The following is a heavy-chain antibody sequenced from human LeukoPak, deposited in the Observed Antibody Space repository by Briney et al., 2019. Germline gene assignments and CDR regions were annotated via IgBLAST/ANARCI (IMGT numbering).Heavy chain of an antibody. CDR2: IYYSGST. V-gene: IGHV4-39*07. CDR3: AGGPQEMYYYDSSGYWGPFDS. CDR1: GGSISSSSYY. D-gene: IGHD3-22*01. Sequence: SETLSLTCTVSGGSISSSSYYWGWIRQPPGKGLEWIGSIYYSGSTYYNPSLKSRVTISVDTSKNQFSLKLSSVTAADTAVYFCAGGPQEMYYYDSSGYWGPFDSWGQGTLVTVSS. J-gene: IGHJ4*02.